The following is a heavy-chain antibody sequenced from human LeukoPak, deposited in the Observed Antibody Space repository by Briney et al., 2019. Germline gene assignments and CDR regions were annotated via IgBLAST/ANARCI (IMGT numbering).Heavy chain of an antibody. Sequence: GGSLRLSFGASWFTFRCFSIEWVRQTPGKGLDWISSNGTSRTYVDYAESVYGRSTISSDNTKNALYLQMNSQSAEDTAVYYCVAGGVQYTYDLWGQGTRVTVSS. V-gene: IGHV3-21*04. CDR1: WFTFRCFS. D-gene: IGHD3-10*01. CDR2: NGTSRTYV. CDR3: VAGGVQYTYDL. J-gene: IGHJ3*01.